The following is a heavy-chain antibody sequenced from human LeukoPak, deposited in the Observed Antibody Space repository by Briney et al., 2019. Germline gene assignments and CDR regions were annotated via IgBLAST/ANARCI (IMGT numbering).Heavy chain of an antibody. CDR1: GFTFSSFA. CDR3: AKGRYSGSYYGQLCDY. CDR2: IGHDGAVI. D-gene: IGHD1-26*01. Sequence: GGSLRLSCAASGFTFSSFAMIWVRQAPGKGLQWVSVIGHDGAVIQYADSVKGRFTISRDNSKNTLYLQMNSLRAEDTAVYYCAKGRYSGSYYGQLCDYWGQGTLVTVSS. V-gene: IGHV3-23*01. J-gene: IGHJ4*02.